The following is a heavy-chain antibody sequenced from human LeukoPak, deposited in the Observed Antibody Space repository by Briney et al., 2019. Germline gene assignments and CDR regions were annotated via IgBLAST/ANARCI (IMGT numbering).Heavy chain of an antibody. V-gene: IGHV3-30*04. J-gene: IGHJ4*02. D-gene: IGHD3-22*01. CDR2: ISYDGSNK. CDR1: GFTFSSYA. CDR3: ARTSFLYYYDSSGYQDY. Sequence: PGRSLRLSCAASGFTFSSYAMHWVRQAPGKGLEWVAVISYDGSNKYYADSVKGRFTISRDNSENTLYLQMNSLRAEDTAVYYCARTSFLYYYDSSGYQDYWGQGTLVTVSS.